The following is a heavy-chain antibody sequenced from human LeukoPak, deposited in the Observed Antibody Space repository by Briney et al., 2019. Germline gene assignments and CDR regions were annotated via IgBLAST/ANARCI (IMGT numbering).Heavy chain of an antibody. Sequence: SVKVSCKASGGTFSSYAISWVRQAPGQGLEWMGGIIPIFGTANYAQKFQGRVTITADESTSTAYMELSSLRSEDTAVYYYARQTYYYDSSGYYGWFDPWGQGTLVTVSS. CDR3: ARQTYYYDSSGYYGWFDP. CDR2: IIPIFGTA. D-gene: IGHD3-22*01. J-gene: IGHJ5*02. V-gene: IGHV1-69*13. CDR1: GGTFSSYA.